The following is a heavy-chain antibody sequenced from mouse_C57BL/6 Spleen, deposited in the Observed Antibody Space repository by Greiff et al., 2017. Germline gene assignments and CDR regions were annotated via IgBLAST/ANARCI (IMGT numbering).Heavy chain of an antibody. CDR1: GFTFSSYA. J-gene: IGHJ4*01. CDR3: ARAYGSSSYAMDY. Sequence: DVMLVESGGGLVKPGGSLKLSCAASGFTFSSYAMSWVRQTPEKRLEWVATISDGGSYTYYPDNVKGRFTISRDNAKNNLYLQMSHLKSEDTAMYYCARAYGSSSYAMDYWGQGTSVTVSS. V-gene: IGHV5-4*03. D-gene: IGHD1-1*01. CDR2: ISDGGSYT.